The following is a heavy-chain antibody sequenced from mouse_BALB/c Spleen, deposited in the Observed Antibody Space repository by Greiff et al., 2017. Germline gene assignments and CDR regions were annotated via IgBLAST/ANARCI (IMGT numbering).Heavy chain of an antibody. CDR3: ARSDYGYAMDY. V-gene: IGHV1S81*02. CDR1: GYTFTSYW. Sequence: QVQLKQPGAELVKPGASVKLSCKASGYTFTSYWMHWVKQRPGQGLEWIGEINPSNGRTNYNEKFKSKATLTVDKSSSTAYMQLSSLTSEDSAVYYCARSDYGYAMDYWGQGTSVTVSS. J-gene: IGHJ4*01. D-gene: IGHD2-4*01. CDR2: INPSNGRT.